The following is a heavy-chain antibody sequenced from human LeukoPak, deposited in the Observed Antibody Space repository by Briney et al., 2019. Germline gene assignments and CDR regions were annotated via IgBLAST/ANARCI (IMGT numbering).Heavy chain of an antibody. CDR1: GGSISNGGYY. Sequence: SETLSLTCTVSGGSISNGGYYWSWIRQHPGKGLEWIGYIYYNGRINYNPSLKSRIAISVDTSKNQFSLKLSSVTAADTAVYYCARRVEAFPTYYFDYWGQGTRVTVSS. J-gene: IGHJ4*02. V-gene: IGHV4-31*03. CDR2: IYYNGRI. CDR3: ARRVEAFPTYYFDY. D-gene: IGHD3-3*02.